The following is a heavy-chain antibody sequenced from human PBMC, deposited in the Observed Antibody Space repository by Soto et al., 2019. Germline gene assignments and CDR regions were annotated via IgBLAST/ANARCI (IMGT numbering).Heavy chain of an antibody. D-gene: IGHD2-15*01. CDR3: ARGSVVAATLFDY. CDR1: GGSVSSSSYY. Sequence: SETLSLTCTVSGGSVSSSSYYWGWIRQPPGKGLEWIGNIYYSESPNYNPSLKSRITISIDTSKNQFSLKLSSVTAADTAVYYCARGSVVAATLFDYWGQGTLVTVSS. V-gene: IGHV4-39*07. CDR2: IYYSESP. J-gene: IGHJ4*02.